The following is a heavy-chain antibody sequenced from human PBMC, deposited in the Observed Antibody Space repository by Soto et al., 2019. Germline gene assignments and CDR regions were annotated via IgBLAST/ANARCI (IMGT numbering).Heavy chain of an antibody. CDR3: AKARYYYDSSGYYSGYFDY. D-gene: IGHD3-22*01. J-gene: IGHJ4*02. Sequence: QTGGSLRLSCAASGFTFSSYAMSWVRQAPGKGLEWVSAISGSGGSTYYADSVKGRFTISRDNSKNTLYLQMNSLRAEDTAVYYCAKARYYYDSSGYYSGYFDYWGQGTLVTVSS. V-gene: IGHV3-23*01. CDR1: GFTFSSYA. CDR2: ISGSGGST.